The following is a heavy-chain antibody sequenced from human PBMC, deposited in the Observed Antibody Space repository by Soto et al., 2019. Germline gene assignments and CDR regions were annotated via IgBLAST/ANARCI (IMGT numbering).Heavy chain of an antibody. CDR2: ISYDGSNK. CDR1: GFTFSSYA. V-gene: IGHV3-30-3*01. J-gene: IGHJ4*02. D-gene: IGHD3-10*01. Sequence: QVQLVASGGGVVQPGRSLRLSCAASGFTFSSYAMHWVRQAPGKGLEWVAVISYDGSNKYYADSVKGRFTISRDNSKNTLYLQMNSLRAEDTDVYYCARGLGDWLLAHMVLWFGEYRYWGQGTLVTVSS. CDR3: ARGLGDWLLAHMVLWFGEYRY.